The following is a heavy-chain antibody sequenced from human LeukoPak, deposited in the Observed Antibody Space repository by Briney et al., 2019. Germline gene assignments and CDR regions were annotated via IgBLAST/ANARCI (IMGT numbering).Heavy chain of an antibody. CDR1: GFTFTDHW. J-gene: IGHJ4*02. D-gene: IGHD1-26*01. CDR3: ARDSGVGGTFDY. CDR2: IRSDGRDT. Sequence: PGGSLRLSCAASGFTFTDHWMHWVRQAPGKGLVWVSRIRSDGRDTNYADSVKGRFTISRDNSKNSLFLQMTSLRVEDTAVYYCARDSGVGGTFDYWGQGSLLTVSS. V-gene: IGHV3-74*01.